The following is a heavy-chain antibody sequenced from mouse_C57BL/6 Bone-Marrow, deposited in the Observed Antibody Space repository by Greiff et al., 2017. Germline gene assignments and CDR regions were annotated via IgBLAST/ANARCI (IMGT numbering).Heavy chain of an antibody. Sequence: LQESGAELARPGASVKLSCKASGYTFTSYGISWVKQRTGQGLEWIGEIYPRSGNTYYNEKFKGKATLTADKSSSTAYMELRSLTSEDSAVYFCARLNYYGSSLDAMDYWGQGTSVTVSS. CDR3: ARLNYYGSSLDAMDY. V-gene: IGHV1-81*01. D-gene: IGHD1-1*01. CDR1: GYTFTSYG. CDR2: IYPRSGNT. J-gene: IGHJ4*01.